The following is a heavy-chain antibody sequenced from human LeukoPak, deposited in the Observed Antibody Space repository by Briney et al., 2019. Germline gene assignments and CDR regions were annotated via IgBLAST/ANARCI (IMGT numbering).Heavy chain of an antibody. CDR3: ARDPPCSGGSCSYYYYYYGTDV. J-gene: IGHJ6*02. Sequence: ASVKVSCKASGYSFSSYGISWVRQAPGQGLAWVGWISANNGNTNYAQKLQGRVTMTTDTSTSTAYMELRSLGSDDTAVYYCARDPPCSGGSCSYYYYYYGTDVWGQGTTVTVSS. V-gene: IGHV1-18*01. CDR1: GYSFSSYG. CDR2: ISANNGNT. D-gene: IGHD2-15*01.